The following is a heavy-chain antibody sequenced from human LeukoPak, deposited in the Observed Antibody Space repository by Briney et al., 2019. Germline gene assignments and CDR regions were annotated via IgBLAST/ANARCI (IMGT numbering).Heavy chain of an antibody. CDR3: AREALYGSGSGGMDV. CDR2: ISAYNGNT. Sequence: ASVKVSCKASGYTFTSYGISWVRQAPGQGLEWMGWISAYNGNTNYAQKLQGRVTMTTDTSTSTAYMELRSLRSDDTAVYYCAREALYGSGSGGMDVWGQGTTVTVSS. CDR1: GYTFTSYG. J-gene: IGHJ6*02. V-gene: IGHV1-18*01. D-gene: IGHD3-10*01.